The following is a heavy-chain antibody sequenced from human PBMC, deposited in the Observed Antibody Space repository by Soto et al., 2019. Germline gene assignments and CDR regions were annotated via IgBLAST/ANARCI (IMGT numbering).Heavy chain of an antibody. CDR2: IIPIFGTA. J-gene: IGHJ5*02. CDR1: GSTFSSYA. Sequence: QVQLVQSGAEVKKPGSSVKVSCTASGSTFSSYAISWVRQAPGQGLEWMGEIIPIFGTANYAQKFQGRVTITADESTSTAYMELSSLRSEDTAVYYCARDMGPRRCYYPYWFDPWGQGTLVTVSS. V-gene: IGHV1-69*12. D-gene: IGHD3-22*01. CDR3: ARDMGPRRCYYPYWFDP.